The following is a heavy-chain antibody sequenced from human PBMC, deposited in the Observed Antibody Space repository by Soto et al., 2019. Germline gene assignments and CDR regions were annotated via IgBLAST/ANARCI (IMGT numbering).Heavy chain of an antibody. V-gene: IGHV4-59*01. J-gene: IGHJ4*02. CDR1: GGSISSYY. D-gene: IGHD3-10*01. Sequence: QVQLQESGPGLVKPSETLSLTCTVSGGSISSYYWSWIRQPPGKGLEWIGYIYYSGSTNYNPSLKSRVTISVDTSKNQFSLKLSSVTAADTAVYYCATAMVRGVFDYWGQGTLVTVSS. CDR2: IYYSGST. CDR3: ATAMVRGVFDY.